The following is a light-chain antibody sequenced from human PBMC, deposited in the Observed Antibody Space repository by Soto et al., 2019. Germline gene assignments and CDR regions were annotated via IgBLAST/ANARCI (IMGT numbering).Light chain of an antibody. CDR1: QSVSSY. CDR2: DAS. Sequence: EIVLAPSPATLSLSPGESAPLSCRASQSVSSYLAWYQQKPGQAPRLLIYDASNRATGIPARFSGSGSGTDFTLTINGLQPEEFATYYCQQAASFPITIGQGTRLEIK. CDR3: QQAASFPIT. V-gene: IGKV3-11*01. J-gene: IGKJ5*01.